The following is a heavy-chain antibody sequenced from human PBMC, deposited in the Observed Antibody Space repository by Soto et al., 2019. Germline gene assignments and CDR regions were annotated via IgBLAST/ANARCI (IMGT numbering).Heavy chain of an antibody. D-gene: IGHD3-16*01. CDR2: ISAYNGNT. Sequence: QVQLVQSGAEVKKPGASVKVSCKASGYTSTSYGISGVRQAPGQGLEWMGWISAYNGNTNYAQKLQGRVTMTTDTPTSTAYMELMRLRSDDTAVYYCARVEFWGLDDLYGMDVWGQGTTVTVSS. V-gene: IGHV1-18*01. J-gene: IGHJ6*02. CDR3: ARVEFWGLDDLYGMDV. CDR1: GYTSTSYG.